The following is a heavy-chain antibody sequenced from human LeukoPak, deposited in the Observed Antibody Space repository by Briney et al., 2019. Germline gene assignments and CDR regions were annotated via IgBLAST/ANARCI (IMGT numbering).Heavy chain of an antibody. V-gene: IGHV4-34*01. CDR1: GGSFSGYY. D-gene: IGHD6-6*01. Sequence: SETLSLTCAVYGGSFSGYYWSWIRQPPGKGLEWSGEINHSGSTNYNPSLKSRVTISVDTSKNQFSLKLSSVTAADTAVYYCARVIRIAALTSLYYYYYMDVWGTGTTVTVSS. CDR3: ARVIRIAALTSLYYYYYMDV. CDR2: INHSGST. J-gene: IGHJ6*03.